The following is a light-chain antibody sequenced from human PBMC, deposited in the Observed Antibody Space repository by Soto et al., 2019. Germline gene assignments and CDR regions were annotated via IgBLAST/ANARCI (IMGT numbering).Light chain of an antibody. V-gene: IGKV3-15*01. CDR2: GAS. Sequence: EIVMTQSPATLSVSPGEGATLSCRASQSISSKLAWYQQKPGQAPRLLIYGASTRATGLPARFSGSGSGTEFTLTISSLQSEDLAVYYCQHYNDWRWTFGQGTKVEIK. CDR3: QHYNDWRWT. CDR1: QSISSK. J-gene: IGKJ1*01.